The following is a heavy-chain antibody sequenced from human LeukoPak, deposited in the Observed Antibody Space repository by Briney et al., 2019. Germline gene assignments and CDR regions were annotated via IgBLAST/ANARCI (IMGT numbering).Heavy chain of an antibody. D-gene: IGHD2/OR15-2a*01. CDR3: VREGEGPLSKDFDY. J-gene: IGHJ4*02. CDR1: GFTFTDHY. CDR2: IGPHSTFT. Sequence: ASMKVSCKSSGFTFTDHYIHWVRQGPGQGLEWMGYIGPHSTFTSSPQEFQGRVTMTRDASMSTAYMELTRLTSDDTAVYYCVREGEGPLSKDFDYWGQGTLVTVS. V-gene: IGHV1-2*02.